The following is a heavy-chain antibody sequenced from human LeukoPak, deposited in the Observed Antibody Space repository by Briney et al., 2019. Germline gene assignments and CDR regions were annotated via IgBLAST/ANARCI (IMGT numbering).Heavy chain of an antibody. J-gene: IGHJ4*02. CDR1: GYTFTELS. CDR3: AAGLVGALIDY. D-gene: IGHD1-26*01. V-gene: IGHV1-24*01. Sequence: ASVKVSCKVSGYTFTELSMHWVRQTPGKGLEWLGGSVLEDGETIYAQKFQGRVTMTEDTSTDTAYMELSSLRSEDTAVYYCAAGLVGALIDYWGQGTLVTVSS. CDR2: SVLEDGET.